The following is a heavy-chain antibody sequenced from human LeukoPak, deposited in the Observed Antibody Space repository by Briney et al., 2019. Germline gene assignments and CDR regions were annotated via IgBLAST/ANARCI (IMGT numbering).Heavy chain of an antibody. CDR1: GYTFSSYG. J-gene: IGHJ6*02. CDR3: ATTTLTMVRGAIINHFYYGMDV. Sequence: ASVKVSCRASGYTFSSYGISWVRQAPGQGLEWMGWISGYNGNTNYVQQLQGRVTMTTDTSSSTAYLELSSLRSDDTAVYYCATTTLTMVRGAIINHFYYGMDVWGQGTTVTVSS. CDR2: ISGYNGNT. V-gene: IGHV1-18*01. D-gene: IGHD3-10*01.